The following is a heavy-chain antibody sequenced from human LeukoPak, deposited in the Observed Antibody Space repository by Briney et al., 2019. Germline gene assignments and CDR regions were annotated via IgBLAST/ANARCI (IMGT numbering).Heavy chain of an antibody. J-gene: IGHJ4*02. CDR1: GITFNSYT. CDR2: ISSSSSYI. V-gene: IGHV3-21*04. Sequence: GGSLRLSCAASGITFNSYTMNWVRQAPGKGLEWVSSISSSSSYIYYAASVKGRFTISRDNAKNSLYLQMNSLRAEDTALYYCAKAIEYGSGSYWEYYFDYWGQGTLVTVSS. CDR3: AKAIEYGSGSYWEYYFDY. D-gene: IGHD3-10*01.